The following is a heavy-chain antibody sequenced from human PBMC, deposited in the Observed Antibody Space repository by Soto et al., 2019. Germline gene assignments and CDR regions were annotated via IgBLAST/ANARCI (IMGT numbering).Heavy chain of an antibody. V-gene: IGHV4-59*01. CDR2: IYYSGST. J-gene: IGHJ3*02. CDR1: GGSISSYY. Sequence: SETLSLTCTVSGGSISSYYWSWIRQPPGKVLEWFGYIYYSGSTNYNPSLKSRVTISVDTSKNQFSLKLSSVTAADTAVYYCAREDRDYGDYDAFDIWGQGTMVTVSS. CDR3: AREDRDYGDYDAFDI. D-gene: IGHD4-17*01.